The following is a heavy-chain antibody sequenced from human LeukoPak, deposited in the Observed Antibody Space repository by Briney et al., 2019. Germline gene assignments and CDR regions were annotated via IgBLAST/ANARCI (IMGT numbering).Heavy chain of an antibody. V-gene: IGHV4-59*08. J-gene: IGHJ4*02. CDR1: GRSISTYY. CDR3: ARRLAVTGRYYFDY. D-gene: IGHD6-19*01. Sequence: MSSETLSLTCFVSGRSISTYYWTWIRQPPGKGLEWIGFVYYNGITKYNPSLQSRVSISVDTSKNQFSLKLNSVTAADTAVYYCARRLAVTGRYYFDYWGQGALVTVSS. CDR2: VYYNGIT.